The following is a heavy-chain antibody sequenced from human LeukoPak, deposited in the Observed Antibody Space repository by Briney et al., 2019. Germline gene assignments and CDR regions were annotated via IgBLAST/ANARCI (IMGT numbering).Heavy chain of an antibody. V-gene: IGHV1-8*03. CDR3: ARIYYDYVWGYPSGWFDP. J-gene: IGHJ5*02. Sequence: ASVKVSCKASGYTLTSYDINWVRQATGQGLEWMGWMNPNSGNTGYAQKFQGRVTITRNTSISTAYMDLSSLRSEDTAVYYCARIYYDYVWGYPSGWFDPWGQGTLVTVSS. CDR2: MNPNSGNT. CDR1: GYTLTSYD. D-gene: IGHD3-16*01.